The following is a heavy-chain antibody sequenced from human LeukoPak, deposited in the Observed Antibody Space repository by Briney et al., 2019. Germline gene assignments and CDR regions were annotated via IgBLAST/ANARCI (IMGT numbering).Heavy chain of an antibody. D-gene: IGHD2-15*01. J-gene: IGHJ3*02. Sequence: GESLKISCKGSGYSFTTYWIGWVRQMPGKGLEWMGIIYPGDSDTRYSPSFQGQVTISADKSISTAYLQWTSLKASDTAIYYCATIYCSGGSCYSEDAFHIWGQGTMVTVSS. CDR3: ATIYCSGGSCYSEDAFHI. V-gene: IGHV5-51*01. CDR1: GYSFTTYW. CDR2: IYPGDSDT.